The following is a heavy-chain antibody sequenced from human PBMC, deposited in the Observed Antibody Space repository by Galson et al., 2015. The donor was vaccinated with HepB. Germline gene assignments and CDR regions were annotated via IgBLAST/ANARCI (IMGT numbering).Heavy chain of an antibody. D-gene: IGHD3-10*01. CDR1: GSSFPNYW. V-gene: IGHV5-51*01. Sequence: QSGAEVKKPGESLKISCTGSGSSFPNYWIGWVRQMPGKGLEWMGIIYPGDSDTRYSPSFQGQVTISADKSISTAYLQWSSLKASDTAMYYCARVAYYGNLEGYFDYWGQGTLVTVSS. CDR3: ARVAYYGNLEGYFDY. J-gene: IGHJ4*02. CDR2: IYPGDSDT.